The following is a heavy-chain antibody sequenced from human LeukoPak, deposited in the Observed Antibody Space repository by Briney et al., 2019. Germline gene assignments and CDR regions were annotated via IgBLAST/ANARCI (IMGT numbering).Heavy chain of an antibody. J-gene: IGHJ5*02. CDR2: FDPEDGET. CDR1: GYTLTELS. Sequence: GASVKVSCKVSGYTLTELSMHWVRQAPGKGLEWMGGFDPEDGETIYAQKFRGRVTMTEDTSTDTAYMELSSLRSEDTAVYYCATVQPDIVVVPAAKRWGWWFDPWGQGTLVTVSS. V-gene: IGHV1-24*01. D-gene: IGHD2-2*01. CDR3: ATVQPDIVVVPAAKRWGWWFDP.